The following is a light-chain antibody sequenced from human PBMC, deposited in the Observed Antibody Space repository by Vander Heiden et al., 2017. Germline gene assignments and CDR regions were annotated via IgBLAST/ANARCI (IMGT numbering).Light chain of an antibody. CDR3: QAWDSSTVV. J-gene: IGLJ2*01. CDR1: KLGDKY. CDR2: QDS. Sequence: SYELTQPPSMSVSPGQTASITCSGDKLGDKYACWYQQKPGQSPVLGIYQDSKRPSGIPERFSGSNSGNTATLTISGTQAMEEADYYCQAWDSSTVVFGGGTKLTVL. V-gene: IGLV3-1*01.